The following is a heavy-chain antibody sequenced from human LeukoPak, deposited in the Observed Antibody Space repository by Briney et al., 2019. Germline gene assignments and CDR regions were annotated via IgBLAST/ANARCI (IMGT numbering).Heavy chain of an antibody. J-gene: IGHJ4*02. CDR2: INHSGST. D-gene: IGHD3-16*01. CDR1: GGSFSGYY. Sequence: SETLSLTCAVYGGSFSGYYWSWVRQPPGKGLEWIGEINHSGSTNYNPPLKSRVTISVDTSKNQFSLKLSSVTAADTAVYYCASLRGSRDYWGQGTLVTVSS. CDR3: ASLRGSRDY. V-gene: IGHV4-34*01.